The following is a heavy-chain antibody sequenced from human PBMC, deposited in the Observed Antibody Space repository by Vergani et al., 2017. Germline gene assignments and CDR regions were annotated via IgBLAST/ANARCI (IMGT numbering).Heavy chain of an antibody. V-gene: IGHV1-46*01. J-gene: IGHJ6*02. D-gene: IGHD3-10*01. CDR1: GYTFTSYY. CDR2: INPSGGST. Sequence: QVQLVQSGAEVKKPGASVKVSCKASGYTFTSYYMHWVRQAPGQGLEWMGIINPSGGSTSYAQKFQGRVTMTRDTSTSTVYMELSSLRSEDTAVYYCARVRGVTFYYYYGMDVWGQGTTVTVSS. CDR3: ARVRGVTFYYYYGMDV.